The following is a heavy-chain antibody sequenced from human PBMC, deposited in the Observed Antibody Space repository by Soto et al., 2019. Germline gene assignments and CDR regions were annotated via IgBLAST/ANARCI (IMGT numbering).Heavy chain of an antibody. CDR2: INPSGGST. CDR1: GYTFTSYY. J-gene: IGHJ5*02. Sequence: ASVKVSCKASGYTFTSYYMHWVRQAPGQGLEWMGIINPSGGSTSYAQKFQGRVTMTRDTSTSTVYMELSSLRSEDTAVYYCARDLKGLYAYNWFDPWGQGTLVTVSS. CDR3: ARDLKGLYAYNWFDP. V-gene: IGHV1-46*01. D-gene: IGHD2-8*01.